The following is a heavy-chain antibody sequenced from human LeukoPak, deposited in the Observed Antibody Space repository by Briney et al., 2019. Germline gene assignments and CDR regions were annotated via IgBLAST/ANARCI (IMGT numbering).Heavy chain of an antibody. CDR3: AKDVLTATMFDSGMNV. J-gene: IGHJ6*02. D-gene: IGHD1-20*01. CDR2: ISWNSGSI. V-gene: IGHV3-9*01. CDR1: GFAFDDYA. Sequence: GGSLRLSCAASGFAFDDYAMHWVRQAPGKGLEWVSGISWNSGSIGYADSVKGRFTISRDNAKNSLYLQMNSLRAEDTALYYCAKDVLTATMFDSGMNVWGQGTTVTVSS.